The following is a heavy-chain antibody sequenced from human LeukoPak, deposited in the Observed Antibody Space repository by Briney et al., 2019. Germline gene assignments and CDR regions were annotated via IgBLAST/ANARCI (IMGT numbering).Heavy chain of an antibody. D-gene: IGHD4-17*01. J-gene: IGHJ5*02. CDR1: GFTFSSYW. CDR2: IKQGGSEK. V-gene: IGHV3-7*01. CDR3: ARVHDYGDLSSRYRWLDP. Sequence: PGGSLRLSCAASGFTFSSYWMSLVRQAPGKGPEWVANIKQGGSEKYYVDSVKGRFTISRDNAKNSLYLQMNSLRAEDTAVYYCARVHDYGDLSSRYRWLDPWGQGTLVTVSS.